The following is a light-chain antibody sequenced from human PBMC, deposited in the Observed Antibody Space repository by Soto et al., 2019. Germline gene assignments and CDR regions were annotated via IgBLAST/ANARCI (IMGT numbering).Light chain of an antibody. CDR3: QQYNNWPRT. J-gene: IGKJ1*01. Sequence: VITQSPATLSVSPGESATLSCRASQSISNNLAWYQQKPGQAPRLLMYDASTRATGIPDRFSGSGSGAEFTLTISSLQSEDLAVYYCQQYNNWPRTFGQGTKVDIK. CDR1: QSISNN. V-gene: IGKV3-15*01. CDR2: DAS.